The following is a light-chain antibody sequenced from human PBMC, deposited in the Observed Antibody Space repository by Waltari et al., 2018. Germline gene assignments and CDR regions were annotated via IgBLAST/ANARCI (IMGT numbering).Light chain of an antibody. Sequence: QSVLTQPPSASATPGQRVTISCSGSSSNIGTNVVNWYQQLPGQAPKLLIYRNDLRPSGVPDRFSGSKSGTSASLAISGLQSEDEADYYCAAWDDSLNGHWVFGGGTK. J-gene: IGLJ3*02. V-gene: IGLV1-44*01. CDR2: RND. CDR1: SSNIGTNV. CDR3: AAWDDSLNGHWV.